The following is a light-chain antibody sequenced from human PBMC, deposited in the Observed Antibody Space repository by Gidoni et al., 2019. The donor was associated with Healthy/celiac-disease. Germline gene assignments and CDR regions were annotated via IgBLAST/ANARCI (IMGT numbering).Light chain of an antibody. Sequence: EIVLTQSPATLSLSPGERATLSCRASQSVSSYLAWYQQKPGQAPRLLIYDASNRATGIPARFSGSGSGTYFTLTISSLEPEDFAVYYCQQRSNWPSLTFGGXTKVEIK. V-gene: IGKV3-11*01. CDR2: DAS. CDR3: QQRSNWPSLT. J-gene: IGKJ4*01. CDR1: QSVSSY.